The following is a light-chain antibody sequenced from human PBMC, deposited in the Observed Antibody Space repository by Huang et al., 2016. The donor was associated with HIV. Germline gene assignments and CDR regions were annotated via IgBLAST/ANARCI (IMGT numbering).Light chain of an antibody. CDR2: ATS. J-gene: IGKJ2*01. V-gene: IGKV3-11*01. CDR1: QSVSSY. CDR3: QQRISWPPSYT. Sequence: EIVLKQSPATLSLSPGDRATLSCRASQSVSSYFAWYQQKPGQAPRLLIYATSNRATGVPARFSGSGSGTDFTLTISSLEPEDFANYYCQQRISWPPSYTFGQGTKVEI.